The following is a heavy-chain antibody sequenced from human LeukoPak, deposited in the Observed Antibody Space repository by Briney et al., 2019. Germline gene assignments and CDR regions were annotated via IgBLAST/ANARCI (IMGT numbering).Heavy chain of an antibody. J-gene: IGHJ6*03. V-gene: IGHV1-69*06. CDR1: GGTFSSYA. CDR2: IIPIFGTA. D-gene: IGHD3-10*01. CDR3: ASEYSGYYYYYMDV. Sequence: SVKVSCKASGGTFSSYAISWVRQAPGQGLEWMGGIIPIFGTANYAQKFQGRVTITADKSTSTAYMELSSLRSEDTAVYYCASEYSGYYYYYMDVWGKGTTVTVSS.